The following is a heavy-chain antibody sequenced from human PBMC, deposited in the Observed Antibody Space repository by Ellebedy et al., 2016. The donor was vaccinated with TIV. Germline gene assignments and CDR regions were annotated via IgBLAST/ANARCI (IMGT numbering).Heavy chain of an antibody. CDR2: IYQDGSEQ. Sequence: GESLKISCVASGFSFRSYWMSWVRQAPGKGLEWVANIYQDGSEQYYVDSVKGRFTISRDNAKNSVYLQMNSLRAEDTAVYYCARRGSFGDYAVQVNSWFDSWGQGTLVTVSS. J-gene: IGHJ5*01. CDR1: GFSFRSYW. D-gene: IGHD4-17*01. CDR3: ARRGSFGDYAVQVNSWFDS. V-gene: IGHV3-7*01.